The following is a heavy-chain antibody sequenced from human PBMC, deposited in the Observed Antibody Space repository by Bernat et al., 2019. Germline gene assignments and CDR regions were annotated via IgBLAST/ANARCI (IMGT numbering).Heavy chain of an antibody. Sequence: QVQLQESGPGLVKPSGTLSLTCAVSGVYISSGHWWSWVRQPPGKGLEWIGEIYHSGSTNYNPSLKSRVTISVDKSENQFSLKLNSVTAVDTAVYYCATYSGSSHQWYFDYWGQGTLVTVSS. CDR1: GVYISSGHW. CDR3: ATYSGSSHQWYFDY. V-gene: IGHV4-4*02. J-gene: IGHJ4*02. CDR2: IYHSGST. D-gene: IGHD1-26*01.